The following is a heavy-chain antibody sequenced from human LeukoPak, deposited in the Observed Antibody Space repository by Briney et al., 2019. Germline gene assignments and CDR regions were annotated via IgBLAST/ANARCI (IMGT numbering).Heavy chain of an antibody. Sequence: PGGSLRLSCAASGFSFSTYWMHWVRQVPGKGLVWVSRINSDGSSTSYADSVKGRFTISRDNAKNTLYLQINSLRAEDTAVYYCARGIVVVSYFDYWGQGTLVTVSS. D-gene: IGHD2-21*01. CDR1: GFSFSTYW. V-gene: IGHV3-74*01. CDR3: ARGIVVVSYFDY. J-gene: IGHJ4*02. CDR2: INSDGSST.